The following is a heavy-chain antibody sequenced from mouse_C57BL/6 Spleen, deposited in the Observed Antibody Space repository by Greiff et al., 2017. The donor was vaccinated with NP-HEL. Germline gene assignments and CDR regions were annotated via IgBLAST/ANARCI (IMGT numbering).Heavy chain of an antibody. D-gene: IGHD1-1*01. CDR2: IYPGDGDT. CDR1: GYAFSSYW. V-gene: IGHV1-80*01. CDR3: ARWGYYGSSD. J-gene: IGHJ2*01. Sequence: VMLVESGAELVKPGASVKISCKASGYAFSSYWMNWVKQRPGKGLEWIGQIYPGDGDTNYNGKFKGKATLTADKSSSTAYMQLSSLTSEDSAVYFCARWGYYGSSDWGQGTTLTVSS.